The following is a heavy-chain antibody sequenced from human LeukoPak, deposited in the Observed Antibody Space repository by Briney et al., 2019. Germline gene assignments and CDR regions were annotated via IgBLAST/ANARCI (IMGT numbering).Heavy chain of an antibody. V-gene: IGHV3-64*01. Sequence: PGGSLSLPCPGCGFSFIPYLIHGVGQAPGKGLEYVSAISDSGHNTHYANSVRGRFTISRDNSKNIVFLQMYSLKVEDTAVYYCARGPNHMLTMPSWFGPSGQGTLVTVSS. CDR3: ARGPNHMLTMPSWFGP. CDR2: ISDSGHNT. CDR1: GFSFIPYL. J-gene: IGHJ5*02. D-gene: IGHD2-8*01.